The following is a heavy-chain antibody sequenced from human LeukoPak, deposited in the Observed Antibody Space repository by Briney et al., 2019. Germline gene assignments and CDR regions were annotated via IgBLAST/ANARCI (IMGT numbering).Heavy chain of an antibody. D-gene: IGHD3-22*01. J-gene: IGHJ6*03. CDR2: IYSGGYT. CDR1: GFIVNTNY. CDR3: ARPKGINYYDSSEDFMDV. Sequence: PGGSLRLSCAVSGFIVNTNYMTWVRQAPGKGLEWVSVIYSGGYTYYADSVKGRFTISRDNSKNTLYLQMNNLRVEDTAVYYCARPKGINYYDSSEDFMDVWGKGTTVTISS. V-gene: IGHV3-66*04.